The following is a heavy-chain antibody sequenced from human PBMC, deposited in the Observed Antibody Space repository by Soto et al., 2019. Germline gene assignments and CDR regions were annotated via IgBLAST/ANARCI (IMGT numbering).Heavy chain of an antibody. CDR1: GGTSSSYA. D-gene: IGHD5-18*01. Sequence: SVKVSCKASGGTSSSYAISWVRQAPGQGLEWMGGIIPIFGTANYAQKFQGRATITADKSTSTAHMELSSLRSEDTAVYYCATIREFSYGPFDSWGQGTLVTVSS. CDR2: IIPIFGTA. CDR3: ATIREFSYGPFDS. V-gene: IGHV1-69*06. J-gene: IGHJ4*02.